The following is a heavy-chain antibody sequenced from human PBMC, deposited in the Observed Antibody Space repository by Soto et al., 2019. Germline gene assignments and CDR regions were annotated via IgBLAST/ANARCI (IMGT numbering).Heavy chain of an antibody. CDR1: GDSISSSSYY. J-gene: IGHJ3*01. V-gene: IGHV4-39*01. CDR2: IYYTGST. CDR3: ATLVVGRVDL. Sequence: QLQLQESGPGLVKPSETLSLTCTVSGDSISSSSYYWGWIRPPPGKGLEYIGTIYYTGSTYYNPSLKSRVTISVDTSKNQFSLKLSPVTAADTAVYYCATLVVGRVDLWGQGTMVTVSS. D-gene: IGHD2-15*01.